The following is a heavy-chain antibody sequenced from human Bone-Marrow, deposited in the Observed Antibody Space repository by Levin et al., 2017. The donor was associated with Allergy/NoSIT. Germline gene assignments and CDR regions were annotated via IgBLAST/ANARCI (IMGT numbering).Heavy chain of an antibody. CDR2: IIPIFGTA. CDR1: GGTFSSYA. J-gene: IGHJ4*02. D-gene: IGHD3-22*01. CDR3: AREPRSGYDSSGYYVY. Sequence: ASVKVSCKASGGTFSSYAISWVRQAPGQGLEWMGGIIPIFGTANYAQKFQGRVTITADESTSTAYMELSSLRSEDTAVYYCAREPRSGYDSSGYYVYWGQGTLVTVSS. V-gene: IGHV1-69*13.